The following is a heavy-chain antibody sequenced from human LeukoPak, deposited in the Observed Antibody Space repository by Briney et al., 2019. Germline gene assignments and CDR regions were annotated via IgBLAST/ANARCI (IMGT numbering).Heavy chain of an antibody. CDR2: ISGSGGST. CDR1: GFTFSSYA. Sequence: PGGSLRLSCAASGFTFSSYAMSRVRQAPGKGLEWVSAISGSGGSTYYADSVKGRFTISRDNSKNTLYLQMNSLRAEDTAVYYCAKKGSSYYGSGSYRNWFDPWGQGTLVTVSS. V-gene: IGHV3-23*01. CDR3: AKKGSSYYGSGSYRNWFDP. D-gene: IGHD3-10*01. J-gene: IGHJ5*02.